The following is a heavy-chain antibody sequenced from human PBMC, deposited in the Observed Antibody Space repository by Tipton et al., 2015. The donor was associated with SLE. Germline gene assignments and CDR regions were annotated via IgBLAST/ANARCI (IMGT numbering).Heavy chain of an antibody. CDR3: ARGRESLY. D-gene: IGHD3-10*01. V-gene: IGHV4-59*01. CDR2: IDYSGTT. J-gene: IGHJ4*02. CDR1: GGSISDFY. Sequence: TLSLTCTVSGGSISDFYWSWMRQSPGRGLEWIGYIDYSGTTKYNPSLESRVTISVDTSKNQFSLKLISVTAADTAVYYCARGRESLYWGQGTLVTVSS.